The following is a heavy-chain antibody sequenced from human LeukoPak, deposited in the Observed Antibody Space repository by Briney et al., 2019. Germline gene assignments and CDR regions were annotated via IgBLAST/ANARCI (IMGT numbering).Heavy chain of an antibody. Sequence: GGSLRLSCAASGFTFSSYAMLWVRQAPGKGLEWVAGIWYDGSNKYYADSVKGRFTISRDNSKNTLYLQMSSLRAEDTAVYFFAIYAIDNDSSGYIPGYFELWAQRT. CDR1: GFTFSSYA. J-gene: IGHJ4*02. CDR2: IWYDGSNK. V-gene: IGHV3-33*08. D-gene: IGHD3-22*01. CDR3: AIYAIDNDSSGYIPGYFEL.